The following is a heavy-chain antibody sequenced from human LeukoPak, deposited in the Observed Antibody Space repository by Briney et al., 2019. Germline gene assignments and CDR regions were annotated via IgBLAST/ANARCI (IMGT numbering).Heavy chain of an antibody. V-gene: IGHV3-23*01. CDR3: AKGNTDYDFWSGPTYNWFDP. CDR2: ISGSGGST. J-gene: IGHJ5*02. CDR1: GFTFSSYA. D-gene: IGHD3-3*01. Sequence: PGGSLRLSCAASGFTFSSYAMSWVRQAPGKGLEWVSAISGSGGSTYYADSVKGRFTIPRDNSKNTLYLQMNSLRAEDTAVYYCAKGNTDYDFWSGPTYNWFDPWGQGTLVTVSS.